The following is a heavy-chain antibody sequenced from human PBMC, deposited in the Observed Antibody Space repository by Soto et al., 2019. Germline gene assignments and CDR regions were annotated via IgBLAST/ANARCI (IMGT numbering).Heavy chain of an antibody. D-gene: IGHD2-2*01. CDR3: ARTGVVPAAINWFDP. CDR1: GGSISSSSYY. J-gene: IGHJ5*02. CDR2: IYYSGST. Sequence: SETLSLTCTVSGGSISSSSYYWGWIRQPPGKGLEWIGSIYYSGSTYYNPSLKSRVTISVDTSKNQFSLKLSSVTAADTAVYYCARTGVVPAAINWFDPWGQGTLVTVSS. V-gene: IGHV4-39*01.